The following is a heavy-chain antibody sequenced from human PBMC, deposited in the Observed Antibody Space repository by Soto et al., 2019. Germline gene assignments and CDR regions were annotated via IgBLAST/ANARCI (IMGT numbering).Heavy chain of an antibody. Sequence: EVQLLESGGGLVQPGGSLRLSCAASGFTFSSYAMSWVRQAPGKGLEWVSAISGSGGSTYYADSVQGRFTISRDNSKNTRYLQMNSLRAEDTAVYYCAKEHIGYCSGGSCYHRGYWGQGTLVTVSS. D-gene: IGHD2-15*01. J-gene: IGHJ1*01. CDR3: AKEHIGYCSGGSCYHRGY. CDR1: GFTFSSYA. CDR2: ISGSGGST. V-gene: IGHV3-23*01.